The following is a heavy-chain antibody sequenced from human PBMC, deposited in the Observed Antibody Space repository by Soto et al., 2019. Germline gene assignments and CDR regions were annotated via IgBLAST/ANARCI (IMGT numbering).Heavy chain of an antibody. Sequence: ASVKVSCKASGYTFTSYAMHWVRQAPGQRLEWMGWINAGNGNTKYSQKFQGRVTMTRDTSTGTAYMELSSLRSEDTAVYYCATSVGFVVVTARGYFQHWGQGTLVTVSS. CDR3: ATSVGFVVVTARGYFQH. V-gene: IGHV1-3*01. J-gene: IGHJ1*01. CDR1: GYTFTSYA. CDR2: INAGNGNT. D-gene: IGHD2-21*02.